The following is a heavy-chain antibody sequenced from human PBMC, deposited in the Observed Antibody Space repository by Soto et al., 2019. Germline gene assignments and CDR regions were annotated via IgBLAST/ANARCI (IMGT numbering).Heavy chain of an antibody. CDR2: ISSSSSTI. Sequence: GGSLRLSCAASGFTFSSYSMNWVRQAPGKGLEWVSYISSSSSTIYYADSVKGRFTISRDNAKNSLYLQMNSLRAEDTAVYYCARDPQLPRIVVVAATGAFDAFDIWGQGTMVTVSS. CDR1: GFTFSSYS. D-gene: IGHD2-15*01. V-gene: IGHV3-48*01. CDR3: ARDPQLPRIVVVAATGAFDAFDI. J-gene: IGHJ3*02.